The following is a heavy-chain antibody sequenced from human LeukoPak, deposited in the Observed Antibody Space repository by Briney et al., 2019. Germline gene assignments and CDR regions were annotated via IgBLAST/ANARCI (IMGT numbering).Heavy chain of an antibody. CDR3: ARASGIAVAGISDADY. Sequence: GASVKVSCKASGYTFSSYGITWVRQAPGQGLQWMGWISAYNGNTYLVQKLQDRVTMTTEPSTSTAYMELRSLKSDDTAVYYCARASGIAVAGISDADYWGQGTLVTVSS. V-gene: IGHV1-18*01. CDR1: GYTFSSYG. CDR2: ISAYNGNT. D-gene: IGHD6-19*01. J-gene: IGHJ4*02.